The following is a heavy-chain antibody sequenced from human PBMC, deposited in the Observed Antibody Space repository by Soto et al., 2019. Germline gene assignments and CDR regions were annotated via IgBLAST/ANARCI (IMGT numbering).Heavy chain of an antibody. CDR3: ASTKRWLSFDS. Sequence: QVQLQESGPGLVKPSETLSLTCIVSGDSISAYYWSWIRQPPGKGLEWIGNIYYSGSTTYNPSLKSRVTISLDMSKNEFSLKLSSVTAADTAVYYCASTKRWLSFDSWGPGTLVTVSS. D-gene: IGHD3-22*01. CDR1: GDSISAYY. J-gene: IGHJ4*02. V-gene: IGHV4-59*01. CDR2: IYYSGST.